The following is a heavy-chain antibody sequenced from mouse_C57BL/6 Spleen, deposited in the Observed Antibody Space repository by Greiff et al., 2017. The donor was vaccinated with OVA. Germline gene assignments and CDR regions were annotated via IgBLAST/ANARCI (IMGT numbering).Heavy chain of an antibody. CDR2: IWSGGST. CDR3: ARMTEIYYYGSSYEWYFDV. D-gene: IGHD1-1*01. CDR1: GFSLTSYG. Sequence: VKLVESGPGLVQPSQSLSITCTVSGFSLTSYGVHWVRQSPGKGLEWLGVIWSGGSTDYNAAFISRLSISKDNSKSQVFFKMNSLQADDTAIYYCARMTEIYYYGSSYEWYFDVWGTGTTVTVSS. J-gene: IGHJ1*03. V-gene: IGHV2-2*01.